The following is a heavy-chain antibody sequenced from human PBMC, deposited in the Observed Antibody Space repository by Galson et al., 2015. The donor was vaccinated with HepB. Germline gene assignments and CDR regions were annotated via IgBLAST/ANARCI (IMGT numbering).Heavy chain of an antibody. CDR2: ISVSGGST. Sequence: SLRLSCAASGFTFSSYAMSWVRQAPGRGLEWVSSISVSGGSTYYAESVKGRFTISRDNSENTLYMQMNSLRGEDTAVYYCAKSRYGSSHSSDYWGQGTLVTVSS. CDR3: AKSRYGSSHSSDY. D-gene: IGHD6-13*01. CDR1: GFTFSSYA. J-gene: IGHJ4*02. V-gene: IGHV3-23*01.